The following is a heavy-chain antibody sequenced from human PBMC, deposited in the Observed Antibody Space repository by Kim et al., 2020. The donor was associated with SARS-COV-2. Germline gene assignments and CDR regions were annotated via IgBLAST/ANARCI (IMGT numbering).Heavy chain of an antibody. J-gene: IGHJ6*02. D-gene: IGHD6-19*01. CDR2: IYYSGST. V-gene: IGHV4-59*13. Sequence: SETLSLTCTVSGGSISSYYWSWIRQPPGKGLEWIGYIYYSGSTNYNPSLKSRVTISVDTSKNQFSLKLSSVTAADTAVYYCARGGEWLVLLPSYYYYGMDVWGQGTTVTVSS. CDR1: GGSISSYY. CDR3: ARGGEWLVLLPSYYYYGMDV.